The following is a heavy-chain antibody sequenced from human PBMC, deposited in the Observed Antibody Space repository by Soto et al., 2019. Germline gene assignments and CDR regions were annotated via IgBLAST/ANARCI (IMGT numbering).Heavy chain of an antibody. D-gene: IGHD3-3*01. CDR3: AKASARIRFLPDDF. CDR2: LSGSGGST. J-gene: IGHJ4*02. V-gene: IGHV3-23*01. Sequence: QPXVCLRLSSAASGFSFNDYAMNWVRQASGKGLEWVSGLSGSGGSTHYADSVKGRFTVSRDNPRNTLYLQMDSLRVEDTAIYYCAKASARIRFLPDDFWGQGTLVTVSS. CDR1: GFSFNDYA.